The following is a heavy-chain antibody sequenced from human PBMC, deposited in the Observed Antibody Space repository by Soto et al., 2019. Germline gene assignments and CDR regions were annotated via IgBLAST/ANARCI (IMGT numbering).Heavy chain of an antibody. V-gene: IGHV3-23*01. CDR1: GFTFSSYA. J-gene: IGHJ4*02. Sequence: EAQLLESGGGLVQPGGSLRLSCAASGFTFSSYAMTWVRQAPGKGLEWVSVISGSGGSTYFADSVKGRFTISRDNSKNTVYLQISSLRAEDQGVNYFSKEYDSSGYYPDYWGQGTLVTVSS. D-gene: IGHD3-22*01. CDR3: SKEYDSSGYYPDY. CDR2: ISGSGGST.